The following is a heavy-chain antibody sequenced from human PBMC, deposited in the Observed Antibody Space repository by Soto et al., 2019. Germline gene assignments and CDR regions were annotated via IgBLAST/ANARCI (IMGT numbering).Heavy chain of an antibody. Sequence: GASVKVSCKASGYTFTGFHMHWVRQAPGQGLEWMGWINPRSGGTNYALKFQGMVPIARDTSISTAALELSRLRSDDTAGYYGARDFCRAPLPEHMDVWGQGTTVTVSS. D-gene: IGHD3-3*01. CDR3: ARDFCRAPLPEHMDV. CDR1: GYTFTGFH. CDR2: INPRSGGT. J-gene: IGHJ6*02. V-gene: IGHV1-2*02.